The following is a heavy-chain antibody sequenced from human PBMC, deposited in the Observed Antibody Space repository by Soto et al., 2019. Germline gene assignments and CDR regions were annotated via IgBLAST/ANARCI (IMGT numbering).Heavy chain of an antibody. CDR3: ARDPVHADGGY. Sequence: ASVKVSCKASGYTLTRYYMHWVRQAPGQGLEWMGIINPSGGSTSYSQKFQGRVTMTSDTSTSTVYMELSSLRSEDTAVYYCARDPVHADGGYWGQGTLVPVSS. V-gene: IGHV1-46*01. CDR2: INPSGGST. CDR1: GYTLTRYY. J-gene: IGHJ4*02. D-gene: IGHD1-1*01.